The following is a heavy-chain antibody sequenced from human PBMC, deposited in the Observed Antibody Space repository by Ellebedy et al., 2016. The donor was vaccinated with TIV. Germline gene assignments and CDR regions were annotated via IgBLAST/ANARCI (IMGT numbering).Heavy chain of an antibody. CDR1: GFTFSSYG. J-gene: IGHJ4*02. V-gene: IGHV3-30*18. CDR2: ISYGAINK. D-gene: IGHD4-17*01. CDR3: AKDPNAVTMGGFDY. Sequence: GGSLRLSCAASGFTFSSYGMHWVRQAPGKGLEWVAGISYGAINKYSSDPVKGRFAISRDEYKNTLFLQMNSLRTEETAVYYCAKDPNAVTMGGFDYWGQGTLVTVSS.